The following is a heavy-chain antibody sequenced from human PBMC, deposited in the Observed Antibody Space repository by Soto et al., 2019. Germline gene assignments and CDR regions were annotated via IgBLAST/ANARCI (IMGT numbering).Heavy chain of an antibody. J-gene: IGHJ4*02. Sequence: QVQLLQSGPEVKRPGASVKVSCQASGYTFTAYGLNWVRRAQGRGLEWMGRIATHDGSSVSAQRLQDRLTLTRDSFTSTAYMELGGLPSDDTGLYYCARNDGDDSTNFWGQGTLVTVSS. V-gene: IGHV1-18*04. CDR1: GYTFTAYG. CDR3: ARNDGDDSTNF. D-gene: IGHD3-22*01. CDR2: IATHDGSS.